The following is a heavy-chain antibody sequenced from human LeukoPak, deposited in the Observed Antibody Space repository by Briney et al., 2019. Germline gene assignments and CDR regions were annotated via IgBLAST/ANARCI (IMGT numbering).Heavy chain of an antibody. V-gene: IGHV3-23*01. D-gene: IGHD4-17*01. CDR2: ISGSGHNT. CDR3: AKPDGDYVGQLGAFDI. Sequence: GGSLRLSCAASGFTFSNYGMNWVRQAPGKGREWVSAISGSGHNTYYADSVKGRFTISRDNSKNTLYLQMNSLRAEDTAVFYCAKPDGDYVGQLGAFDIWGQGTMVTVSS. J-gene: IGHJ3*02. CDR1: GFTFSNYG.